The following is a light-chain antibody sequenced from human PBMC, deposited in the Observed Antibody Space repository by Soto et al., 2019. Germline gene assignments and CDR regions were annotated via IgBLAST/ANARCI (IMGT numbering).Light chain of an antibody. CDR3: QQHGSSPPT. V-gene: IGKV3-20*01. CDR1: QSISRY. Sequence: IVLTQSPGTLSLSPGERTTLSCRASQSISRYLAWYQQKPGQGPRLLIYGASSRATGTPDRFSGSGSGTDFTLTISRLEPEEFAVYCCQQHGSSPPTFGGGTKVDIK. CDR2: GAS. J-gene: IGKJ4*01.